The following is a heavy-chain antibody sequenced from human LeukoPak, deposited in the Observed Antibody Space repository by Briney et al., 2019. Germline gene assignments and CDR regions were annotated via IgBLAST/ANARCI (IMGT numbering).Heavy chain of an antibody. V-gene: IGHV4-59*08. J-gene: IGHJ4*02. D-gene: IGHD1-26*01. Sequence: SETLSLTCTVSGGSISSYYWSWIRQPPGKGLEWIGYIYYSGSTNYNPSLKSRVAISVDTSKNQFSLKLSSVTAADTAVYYCAAVGSYLTFLDYWGQGTLVTVPS. CDR3: AAVGSYLTFLDY. CDR2: IYYSGST. CDR1: GGSISSYY.